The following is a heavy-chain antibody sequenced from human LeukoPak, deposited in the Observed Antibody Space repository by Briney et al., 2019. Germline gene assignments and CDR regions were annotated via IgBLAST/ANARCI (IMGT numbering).Heavy chain of an antibody. CDR3: AKDADYYGSGSYYHY. CDR1: GFTFSSYG. D-gene: IGHD3-10*01. V-gene: IGHV3-30*02. Sequence: GGSLRLSCAASGFTFSSYGMHWVRQAPGKGLEWVAFIRYDGSNKYYADSVKGRFTISRDNSKNTLYLQMNSLRAEDTAVYYCAKDADYYGSGSYYHYWGQGTLVTVSS. J-gene: IGHJ4*02. CDR2: IRYDGSNK.